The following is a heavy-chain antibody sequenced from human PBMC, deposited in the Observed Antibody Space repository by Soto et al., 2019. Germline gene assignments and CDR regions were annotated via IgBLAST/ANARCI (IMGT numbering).Heavy chain of an antibody. Sequence: QVQLVESGGGVVQPGRSPRLSCAASGFTFSNFGMHWVRQAPGKGLEWVAAISSDGGDKYYSHSVKDRFTISRDNCKITLFLQMNRLRVEDTVVYYCVKGSEVARQELDHWGQGILVTGSS. D-gene: IGHD2-15*01. CDR1: GFTFSNFG. V-gene: IGHV3-30*18. CDR3: VKGSEVARQELDH. CDR2: ISSDGGDK. J-gene: IGHJ4*02.